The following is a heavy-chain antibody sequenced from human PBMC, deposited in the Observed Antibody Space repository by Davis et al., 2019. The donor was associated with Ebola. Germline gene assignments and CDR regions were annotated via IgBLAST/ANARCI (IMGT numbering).Heavy chain of an antibody. D-gene: IGHD6-13*01. CDR1: GYTFTAFF. Sequence: ASVKVSCKASGYTFTAFFIHWVRQSPGQGLEWMGRINPKTGSTKYLQKFQGRVTMTRDSPIDTAYMELGSLRSDDTAVYYCARDGQQQLLVDTWFDPWGQGTLVTVSS. CDR3: ARDGQQQLLVDTWFDP. CDR2: INPKTGST. J-gene: IGHJ5*02. V-gene: IGHV1-2*06.